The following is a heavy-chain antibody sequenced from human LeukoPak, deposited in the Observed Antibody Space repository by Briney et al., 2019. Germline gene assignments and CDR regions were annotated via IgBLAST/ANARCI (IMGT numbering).Heavy chain of an antibody. CDR3: ARSSPWDNWFDP. V-gene: IGHV4-34*01. CDR2: INHSGST. Sequence: SGTLSLTCAVYGGSFSGYYWSWIRQPPGKGLEWIGEINHSGSTNYNPSLKSRVTISVDTSKNPFSLKLSSVTAADTAVYYCARSSPWDNWFDPWGQGTLVTVSS. CDR1: GGSFSGYY. J-gene: IGHJ5*02. D-gene: IGHD1-26*01.